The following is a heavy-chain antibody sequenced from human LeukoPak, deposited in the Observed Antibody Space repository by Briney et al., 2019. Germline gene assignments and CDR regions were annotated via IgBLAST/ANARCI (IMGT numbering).Heavy chain of an antibody. J-gene: IGHJ4*02. CDR1: GGSISSYF. CDR3: ARQHNDYPYYFDL. D-gene: IGHD4-11*01. Sequence: SETLSLTCTVTGGSISSYFWSWIRQFPGKGLEWIAYIHSTGSTNYNPSLKSRVAISVDTSRNHFSLKLSSVTAADTAVYYCARQHNDYPYYFDLWGQGTLVTVSS. V-gene: IGHV4-59*08. CDR2: IHSTGST.